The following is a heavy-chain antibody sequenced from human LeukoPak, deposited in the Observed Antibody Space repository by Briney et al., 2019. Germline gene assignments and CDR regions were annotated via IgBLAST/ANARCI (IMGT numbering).Heavy chain of an antibody. CDR2: INHSGST. V-gene: IGHV4-34*01. CDR3: ARGKGSGWTFDY. CDR1: GGSFSGYY. Sequence: SETLSLTCAVYGGSFSGYYWTWIRQPPGKGLEWIGEINHSGSTDYNPSLKSRVTISVDTSKNQFSLKLSSVTAADTAVYYCARGKGSGWTFDYWGQGTLVTVSS. J-gene: IGHJ4*02. D-gene: IGHD6-19*01.